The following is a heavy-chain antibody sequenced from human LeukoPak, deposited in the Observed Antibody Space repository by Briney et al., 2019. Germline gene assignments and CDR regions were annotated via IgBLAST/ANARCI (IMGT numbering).Heavy chain of an antibody. D-gene: IGHD2-15*01. V-gene: IGHV3-21*01. CDR3: ARVVHCRSCYLLPSAGLDY. J-gene: IGHJ4*02. Sequence: GGSLRLSCAASGFTFSSYSMNWVRQAPGKGLEWVSSISSSSSYIYYADSVKGRFTISRDNAKNSLYLQMNSLRAEDTAVYYCARVVHCRSCYLLPSAGLDYWVQGTLVTVSS. CDR2: ISSSSSYI. CDR1: GFTFSSYS.